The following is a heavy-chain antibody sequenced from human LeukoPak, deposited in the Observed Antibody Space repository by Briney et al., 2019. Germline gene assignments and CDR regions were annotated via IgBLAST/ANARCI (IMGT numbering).Heavy chain of an antibody. J-gene: IGHJ4*02. Sequence: GGSLRLSCAASGFTFSSYWMSWVRQAPGKGLEWVANIKQDGSEKYYVDSVKGRFTISRDNAKNSLYLQMNSLRAEDTAVYYCVREDTPATANYWGQGTLVTISS. CDR1: GFTFSSYW. CDR2: IKQDGSEK. CDR3: VREDTPATANY. D-gene: IGHD2-21*02. V-gene: IGHV3-7*03.